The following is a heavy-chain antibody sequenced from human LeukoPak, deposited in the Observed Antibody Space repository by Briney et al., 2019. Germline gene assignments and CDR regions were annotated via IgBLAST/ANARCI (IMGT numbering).Heavy chain of an antibody. D-gene: IGHD1-1*01. V-gene: IGHV3-48*01. Sequence: GGSLRLSCEASGFPFMTYAMNWGRQSPGKGLEWVAFLTRGSSNIQYAESVKGRFTISRDNGKNSLFLQMNSLRAEDTAVYYCARVVPVHEYYNSYMDVWGKGTTVTVSS. CDR2: LTRGSSNI. CDR3: ARVVPVHEYYNSYMDV. CDR1: GFPFMTYA. J-gene: IGHJ6*03.